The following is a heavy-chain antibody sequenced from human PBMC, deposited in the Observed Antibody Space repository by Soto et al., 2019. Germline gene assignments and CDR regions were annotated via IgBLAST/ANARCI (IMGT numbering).Heavy chain of an antibody. J-gene: IGHJ4*02. D-gene: IGHD7-27*01. Sequence: SETLSLTCAIYGGSFSGYYWSWLRQPPGKGLEWIGEINHSGSTNYNPSLKSRVTISVDTPKNQFSLKLSSVTAADTAVYYCAKYWNWGSLVHWGQGTLVTVSS. CDR3: AKYWNWGSLVH. CDR2: INHSGST. CDR1: GGSFSGYY. V-gene: IGHV4-34*01.